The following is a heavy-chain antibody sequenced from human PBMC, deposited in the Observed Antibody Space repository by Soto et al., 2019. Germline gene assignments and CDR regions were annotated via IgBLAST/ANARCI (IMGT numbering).Heavy chain of an antibody. CDR2: ISTHNGNT. D-gene: IGHD2-15*01. CDR1: GDTFTNYG. Sequence: GVSVKVCCRASGDTFTNYGITWVRQAPGQGLEWMGRISTHNGNTNYAQKLQGRGTVTTDTSTTTAYLELRSLRSDDTAVYYCAREATGCSGGTCYSRQWFDPWGQGTLVTVSS. J-gene: IGHJ5*02. CDR3: AREATGCSGGTCYSRQWFDP. V-gene: IGHV1-18*01.